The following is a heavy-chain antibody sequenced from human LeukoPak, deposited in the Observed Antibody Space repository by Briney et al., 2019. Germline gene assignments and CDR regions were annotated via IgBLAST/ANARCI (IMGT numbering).Heavy chain of an antibody. D-gene: IGHD5-18*01. CDR3: ARDQGYSYGYPFDY. J-gene: IGHJ4*02. CDR2: IWYGGSDK. CDR1: GFTFSSHG. Sequence: PGGSLRLSCAASGFTFSSHGMHWLRQAPATGLAWAAVIWYGGSDKYYADSVKGRFTISRNNSKNTLYLQMNSLRAEDTAVYYCARDQGYSYGYPFDYWGQGTLVTVSS. V-gene: IGHV3-33*01.